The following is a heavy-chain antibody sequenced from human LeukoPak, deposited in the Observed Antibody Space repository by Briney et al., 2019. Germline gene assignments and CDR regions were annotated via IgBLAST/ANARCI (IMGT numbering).Heavy chain of an antibody. Sequence: GGSLRLPWVAWGFTFNIFGMRGVPQAPGKGLEGGSSFGGGEDIHYADSVKGRFTGYRDDAKNTVYLQMNSLRVEDTAIYFCAKDATPRNRLWDHFDSWGQGTLVSVSS. CDR1: GFTFNIFG. J-gene: IGHJ4*02. D-gene: IGHD2-21*01. V-gene: IGHV3-23*01. CDR2: FGGGEDI. CDR3: AKDATPRNRLWDHFDS.